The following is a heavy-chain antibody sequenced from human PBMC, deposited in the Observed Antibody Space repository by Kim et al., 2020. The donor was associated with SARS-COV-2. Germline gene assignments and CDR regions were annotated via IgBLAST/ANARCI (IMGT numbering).Heavy chain of an antibody. V-gene: IGHV3-30*07. CDR3: ARALLGSSGWYFSMDV. D-gene: IGHD6-19*01. J-gene: IGHJ6*02. Sequence: SVKGRFTISRDNSKNTLYLQMNSLRAEDTAVYYCARALLGSSGWYFSMDVWGQGTTVTVSS.